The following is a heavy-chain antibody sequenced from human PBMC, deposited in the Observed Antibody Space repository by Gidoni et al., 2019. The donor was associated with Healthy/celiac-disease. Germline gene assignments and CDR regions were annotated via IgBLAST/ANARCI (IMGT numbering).Heavy chain of an antibody. CDR3: AKDPSRSSTSFDY. D-gene: IGHD6-6*01. J-gene: IGHJ4*02. V-gene: IGHV3-30*18. CDR1: GFTFSSYG. Sequence: QVQLVESGGGVVQPGSSLRLSRAASGFTFSSYGMHVVRQAPGKGLEWVAVRSYDGSNKYYADSVKGRFTISRDNSKNTRYLQMNSLRAEDTAVYYCAKDPSRSSTSFDYWGQGTLVTVSS. CDR2: RSYDGSNK.